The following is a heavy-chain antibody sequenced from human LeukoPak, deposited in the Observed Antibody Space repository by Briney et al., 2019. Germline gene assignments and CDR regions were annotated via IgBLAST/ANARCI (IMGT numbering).Heavy chain of an antibody. J-gene: IGHJ6*03. CDR2: ISAYNGNT. Sequence: ASVKVSCKASGYTFTGYYMHWVRQAPGQGLEWMGWISAYNGNTNYAQKLQGRVTMTTDTSTSTAYMELRSLRSDDTAVYYRARSPPYYMDVWGKGTTVTVSS. V-gene: IGHV1-18*04. CDR3: ARSPPYYMDV. CDR1: GYTFTGYY.